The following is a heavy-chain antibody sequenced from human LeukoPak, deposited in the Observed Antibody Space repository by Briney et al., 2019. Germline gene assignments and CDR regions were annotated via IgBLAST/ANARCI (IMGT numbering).Heavy chain of an antibody. J-gene: IGHJ5*02. CDR1: GGSISSSSYY. CDR3: ARDLEGMRP. V-gene: IGHV4-39*07. D-gene: IGHD3-10*01. CDR2: IYYSGST. Sequence: PSETLSLTCTVSGGSISSSSYYWGWIRQPPGKGLEWIGSIYYSGSTYYNPSLKSRVTISVDTSKNQFSLKLSSVTAADTAVYYCARDLEGMRPWGQGTLVTVSS.